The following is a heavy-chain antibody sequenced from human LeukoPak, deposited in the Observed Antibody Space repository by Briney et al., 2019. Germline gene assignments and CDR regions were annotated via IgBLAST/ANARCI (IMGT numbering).Heavy chain of an antibody. CDR2: ITRSSSTI. V-gene: IGHV3-48*01. J-gene: IGHJ3*02. CDR1: GFPFRWYS. CDR3: ATADRGAFDI. Sequence: GGSLRLSFAVSGFPFRWYSMNWVRQAPGKGLEWLSYITRSSSTIYYADSVKGRFTISRDNAKNSLYLQMNSLRVDDTAVCYCATADRGAFDIWGQGTMVIVSS.